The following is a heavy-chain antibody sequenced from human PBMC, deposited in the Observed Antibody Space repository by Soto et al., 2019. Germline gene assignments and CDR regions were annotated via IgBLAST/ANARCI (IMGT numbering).Heavy chain of an antibody. CDR2: IKSKTDGGTT. Sequence: GGSLRLSCAASGFTFSNSWMSWVRQAPGKGLEWVGRIKSKTDGGTTDYAAPVKGRFTISRDDSKNTLYLQMNSLSAEDTAVYYCTRADLTVTLSVFDPWGQGTRVTVAS. CDR3: TRADLTVTLSVFDP. D-gene: IGHD4-17*01. CDR1: GFTFSNSW. V-gene: IGHV3-15*01. J-gene: IGHJ5*02.